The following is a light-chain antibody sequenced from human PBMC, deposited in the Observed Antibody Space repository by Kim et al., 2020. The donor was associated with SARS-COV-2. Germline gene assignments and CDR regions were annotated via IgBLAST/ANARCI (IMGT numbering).Light chain of an antibody. V-gene: IGKV1-39*01. CDR3: QRGNSTPYS. J-gene: IGKJ2*01. CDR1: QSISSY. CDR2: AAS. Sequence: DIQMTQSPSSLSASVGDRVTITCRASQSISSYLNWYQQKPGKAPKLLIYAASSLQSGVPSRFSGSGSGTDFTLTISSLQPEDFATYYCQRGNSTPYSFGQGTKLAI.